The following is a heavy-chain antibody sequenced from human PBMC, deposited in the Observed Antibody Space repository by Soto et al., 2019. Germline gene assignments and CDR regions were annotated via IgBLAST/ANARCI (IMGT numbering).Heavy chain of an antibody. CDR3: AKNGDFDYDAFDV. CDR2: ITGNSARI. J-gene: IGHJ3*01. D-gene: IGHD3-16*01. CDR1: DSTIRRYA. V-gene: IGHV3-23*01. Sequence: GGSLRLSCAASDSTIRRYAMSWVRQAPGKGLEWVSGITGNSARIYYADSVRGRFSISRDNSKNTLYLQMDTLRAEDTAVYYCAKNGDFDYDAFDVWGQGTVVTVSS.